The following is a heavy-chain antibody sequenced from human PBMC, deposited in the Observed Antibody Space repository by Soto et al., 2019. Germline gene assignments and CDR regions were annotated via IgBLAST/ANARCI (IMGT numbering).Heavy chain of an antibody. CDR2: INSDGGSI. Sequence: GGSLRLSCAGSGFAFSRYLMPWVRQAPGKGLVWVSRINSDGGSISYADSVRGRFTISRDNAKNTVDLQMNSLRVEDTAVYYCLAGETNYLDFWGQGT. CDR1: GFAFSRYL. D-gene: IGHD6-19*01. J-gene: IGHJ4*02. CDR3: LAGETNYLDF. V-gene: IGHV3-74*01.